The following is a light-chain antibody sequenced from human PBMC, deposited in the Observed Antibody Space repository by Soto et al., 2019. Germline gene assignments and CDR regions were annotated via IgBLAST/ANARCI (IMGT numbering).Light chain of an antibody. CDR1: QSVSSS. CDR2: DAS. V-gene: IGKV3-15*01. J-gene: IGKJ4*01. Sequence: ETVMTQSPATLSVSPGERATLSCRASQSVSSSLAWYQQKPGQAPRLLIYDASTRATDVPARFSGSGSGTGFTLTVSSLQSEDFAVYHCQQYSNWPLTFGGGTKV. CDR3: QQYSNWPLT.